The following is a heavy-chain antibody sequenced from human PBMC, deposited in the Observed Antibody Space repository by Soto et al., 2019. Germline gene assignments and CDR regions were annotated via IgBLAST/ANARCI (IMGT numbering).Heavy chain of an antibody. Sequence: GASVKVSCKASGYTFTSYGISWVRQAPGQGLEWMGWISAYNGNTNYAQKLQGRVTMATDTSTSTAYMELRGLRSDDTAVYYCARDPTTVTFRYYYYMDVWGKGTTVTVSS. CDR2: ISAYNGNT. CDR1: GYTFTSYG. V-gene: IGHV1-18*01. D-gene: IGHD4-17*01. CDR3: ARDPTTVTFRYYYYMDV. J-gene: IGHJ6*03.